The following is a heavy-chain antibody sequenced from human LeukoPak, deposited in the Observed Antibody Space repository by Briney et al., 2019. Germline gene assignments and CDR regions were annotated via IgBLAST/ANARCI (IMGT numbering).Heavy chain of an antibody. CDR1: GFTFSSYW. D-gene: IGHD6-25*01. V-gene: IGHV3-74*01. CDR3: ARRAVY. CDR2: VNGDGSST. J-gene: IGHJ4*02. Sequence: GGSLRLSCAGSGFTFSSYWMHWVRQGPGTGLVWVSRVNGDGSSTRYADSVKGRFSISRDNAKNTLYLQMSSLRAEDTAVYYCARRAVYWGQGTLVTVSS.